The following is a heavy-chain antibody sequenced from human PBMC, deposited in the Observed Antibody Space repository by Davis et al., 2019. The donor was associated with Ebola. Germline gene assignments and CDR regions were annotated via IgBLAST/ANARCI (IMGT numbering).Heavy chain of an antibody. Sequence: PSETLSLTCAVYGGSFSGYYWSWIRQPPGKGLEWIGEINHSGSTNYNPSLKSRVTISVDTSKNQFSLKLSSVTAADTAVYYCARPLLCSGGSCWFDPWGQGTLVTVSS. D-gene: IGHD2-15*01. V-gene: IGHV4-34*01. J-gene: IGHJ5*02. CDR3: ARPLLCSGGSCWFDP. CDR2: INHSGST. CDR1: GGSFSGYY.